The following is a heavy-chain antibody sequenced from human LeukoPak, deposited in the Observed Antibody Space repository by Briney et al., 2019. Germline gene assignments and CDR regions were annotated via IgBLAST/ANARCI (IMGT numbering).Heavy chain of an antibody. CDR1: GYSFTDYY. CDR2: INPNSGGT. D-gene: IGHD5-12*01. CDR3: ARGSLVVTIKLLDY. V-gene: IGHV1-2*02. Sequence: GASVTVSFKASGYSFTDYYLHWLRQAPRQGLEWMGWINPNSGGTNYAQKFQGRVTMTRDTSINTAYMELSRLISDDTAVYYCARGSLVVTIKLLDYWGQGTLVTVSS. J-gene: IGHJ4*02.